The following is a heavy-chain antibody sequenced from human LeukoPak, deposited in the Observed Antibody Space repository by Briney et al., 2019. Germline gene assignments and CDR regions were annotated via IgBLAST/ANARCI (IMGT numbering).Heavy chain of an antibody. Sequence: GGSLRLSCAASGFTFSSYDMHWVRQATGKGLEWVSAIGTAGDTYYPGSVKGRFTISRENAKNSLYLQVNSLRAGDTAVYYCARARENDYDFDYWGQGTLVTVSS. CDR3: ARARENDYDFDY. D-gene: IGHD4-17*01. V-gene: IGHV3-13*01. J-gene: IGHJ4*02. CDR1: GFTFSSYD. CDR2: IGTAGDT.